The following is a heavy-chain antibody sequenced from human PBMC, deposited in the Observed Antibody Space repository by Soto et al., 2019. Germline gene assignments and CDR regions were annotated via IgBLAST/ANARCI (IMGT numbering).Heavy chain of an antibody. Sequence: QITLKESGPALVKPTQTLTLTCTFSGFSLNTYGVGVGWIRQPPGKTLEWLELIYWDDDKRYSPSLKSRLTITKDTSKDQVVLTMTNMDPVDTATYYCARSSPDQGYFYGVDVWGQGTTVTVSS. CDR2: IYWDDDK. CDR3: ARSSPDQGYFYGVDV. CDR1: GFSLNTYGVG. V-gene: IGHV2-5*02. D-gene: IGHD2-2*01. J-gene: IGHJ6*02.